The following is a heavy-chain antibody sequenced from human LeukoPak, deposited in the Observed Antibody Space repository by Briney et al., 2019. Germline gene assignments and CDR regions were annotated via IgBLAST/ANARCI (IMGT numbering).Heavy chain of an antibody. Sequence: ASVKVSCKASGYTFSGSYMHWVRQAPGQGLAWMGWINPTSGVTKYAEKFQGRVTMTRDTSINTAYMEMSGLRSDDTAVYYCARDMYSGTYGHWGQGTLVTVSS. D-gene: IGHD1-26*01. CDR2: INPTSGVT. V-gene: IGHV1-2*02. CDR1: GYTFSGSY. CDR3: ARDMYSGTYGH. J-gene: IGHJ4*02.